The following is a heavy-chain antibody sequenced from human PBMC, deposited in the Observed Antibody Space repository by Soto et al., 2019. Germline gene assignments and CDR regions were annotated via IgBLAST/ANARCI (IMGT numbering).Heavy chain of an antibody. V-gene: IGHV3-33*01. Sequence: QVQLVESGGGVVQPGRSLRLSCAASGFTFSSYGMHWVRQAPGKGLEWVAVIWYDGSNKYYADSVKGRFTISRDNSKNTLYLQMNSLRAEDTAVYYCALSMTAVTSGLDYWGQGTLVTVST. CDR2: IWYDGSNK. CDR3: ALSMTAVTSGLDY. D-gene: IGHD4-17*01. J-gene: IGHJ4*02. CDR1: GFTFSSYG.